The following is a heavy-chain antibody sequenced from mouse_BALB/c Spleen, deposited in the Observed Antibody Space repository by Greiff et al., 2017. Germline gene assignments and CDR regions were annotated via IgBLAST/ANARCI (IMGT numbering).Heavy chain of an antibody. V-gene: IGHV5-4*02. CDR1: GFTFSDYY. J-gene: IGHJ3*01. Sequence: EVQRVESGGGLVKPGGSLKLSCAASGFTFSDYYMYWVRQTPEKRLEWVATISDGGSYTYYPDSVKGRFTISRDNAKNNLYLQMSSLKSEDTAMYYCAREGNGNHGGFAYWGQGTLVTVSA. CDR3: AREGNGNHGGFAY. D-gene: IGHD2-1*01. CDR2: ISDGGSYT.